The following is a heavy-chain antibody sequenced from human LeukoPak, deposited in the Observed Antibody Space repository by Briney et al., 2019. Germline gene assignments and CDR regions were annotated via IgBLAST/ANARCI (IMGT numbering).Heavy chain of an antibody. CDR3: ARGVFGRYSSGWYGRVGFDY. V-gene: IGHV4-34*01. CDR1: GGSFSGYY. Sequence: SETLSLTCAVYGGSFSGYYWSWIRQPPGKGLEWIGEINHSGGTNYNPSLKSRVTISVDTSKSQFSLKLSSVTAADTAVYYCARGVFGRYSSGWYGRVGFDYWGQGTLVTVSS. D-gene: IGHD6-19*01. J-gene: IGHJ4*02. CDR2: INHSGGT.